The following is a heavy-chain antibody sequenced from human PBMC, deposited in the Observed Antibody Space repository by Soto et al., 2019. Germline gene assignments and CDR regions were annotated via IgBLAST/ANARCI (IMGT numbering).Heavy chain of an antibody. Sequence: QVQLQQWGAGLLKPSATLSLTCAAYGGSFSGYYWSWIRQPPGKGLEWVGEINHSGSTNYTPSHKSRVTISVDTSKNQFSLKLGSVTAADTALYYCARGDDYYEFWSGTTGYWGQGTLVTVSS. CDR1: GGSFSGYY. V-gene: IGHV4-34*01. D-gene: IGHD3-3*01. CDR2: INHSGST. CDR3: ARGDDYYEFWSGTTGY. J-gene: IGHJ4*02.